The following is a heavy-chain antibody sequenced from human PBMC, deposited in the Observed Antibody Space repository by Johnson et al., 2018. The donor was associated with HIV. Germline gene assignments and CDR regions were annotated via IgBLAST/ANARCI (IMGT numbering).Heavy chain of an antibody. J-gene: IGHJ3*02. CDR2: IKSKTDGGTT. Sequence: EVQLVESGGGLVQPGGSLRLSCAASGFTFSSYWMSWVRQAPGKGLEWVGRIKSKTDGGTTDYAAPVKGRFTISRDDSKNTLYLQMNSLKTEDTAVYYCTTKTTVVTLGFDIWGQGTMVTVSS. CDR1: GFTFSSYW. D-gene: IGHD4-23*01. CDR3: TTKTTVVTLGFDI. V-gene: IGHV3-15*01.